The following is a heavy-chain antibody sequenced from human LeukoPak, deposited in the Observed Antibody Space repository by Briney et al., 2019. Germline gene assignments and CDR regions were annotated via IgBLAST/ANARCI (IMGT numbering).Heavy chain of an antibody. Sequence: SETLSLTCAVYGGSFSGYYWSWIRQPPGKGLEWIGEINHSGSTNYNPSLKSRVTISVDTSKNQFSLKLSSVTAADTAVYYCARVGCSGGSCYSFNWFDPWGQGTLVTVSS. J-gene: IGHJ5*02. CDR3: ARVGCSGGSCYSFNWFDP. V-gene: IGHV4-34*01. D-gene: IGHD2-15*01. CDR2: INHSGST. CDR1: GGSFSGYY.